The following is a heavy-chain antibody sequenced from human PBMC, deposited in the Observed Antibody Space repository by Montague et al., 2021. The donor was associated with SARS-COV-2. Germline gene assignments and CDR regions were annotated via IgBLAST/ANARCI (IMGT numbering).Heavy chain of an antibody. Sequence: SLRLSCAASGFTFSRYWMSWVRQAPGKGLEWVANIKQDGSEKYYVDSVKGRFTISRDNAKNSLSLQMNSLRAEDTAVYYCARLVVVAATHYWGQGTLVTVSS. D-gene: IGHD2-15*01. CDR3: ARLVVVAATHY. V-gene: IGHV3-7*01. J-gene: IGHJ4*02. CDR1: GFTFSRYW. CDR2: IKQDGSEK.